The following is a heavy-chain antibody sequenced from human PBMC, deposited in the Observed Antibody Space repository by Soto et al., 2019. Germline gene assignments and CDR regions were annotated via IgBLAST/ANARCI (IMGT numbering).Heavy chain of an antibody. D-gene: IGHD3-3*01. CDR1: GGSISSGGYY. CDR2: IYYSGST. Sequence: QVQLQESGPGLVKPSQTLSLTCTVSGGSISSGGYYWSWIRQHPGKGLEWMGYIYYSGSTYYNPSLKSRVTISVDTSKNQFSLKLSSVTAADTAVYYCARSQRDDFWSDIHAAFDIWGQGTMVTVSS. J-gene: IGHJ3*02. CDR3: ARSQRDDFWSDIHAAFDI. V-gene: IGHV4-31*03.